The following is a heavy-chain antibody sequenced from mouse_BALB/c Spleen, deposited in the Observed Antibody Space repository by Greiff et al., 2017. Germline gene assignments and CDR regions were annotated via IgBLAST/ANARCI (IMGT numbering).Heavy chain of an antibody. CDR3: TRWYEDAMDY. J-gene: IGHJ4*01. CDR1: GFTFSNYW. D-gene: IGHD2-14*01. V-gene: IGHV6-6*02. CDR2: IRLKSNNYAT. Sequence: EVQLQQSGGGLVQPGGSMKLSCVASGFTFSNYWMNWVRQSPEKGLEWVAEIRLKSNNYATHYAESVKGRFTISRDDSKSSVYLQMNNLRAEDTGIYYCTRWYEDAMDYWGQGTSVTVSS.